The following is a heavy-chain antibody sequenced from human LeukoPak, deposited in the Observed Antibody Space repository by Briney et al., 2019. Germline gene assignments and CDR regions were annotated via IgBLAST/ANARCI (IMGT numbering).Heavy chain of an antibody. CDR2: INLDGSEE. CDR1: GFTFSSYW. Sequence: GGSLRLSCTASGFTFSSYWMNWVRQAPGKGLEWVANINLDGSEEHYMDSVKGRFTISRDNAKNSLYLQMNSLRAEDTAVYYCARDTSPSIGVVGYDALDIWGQGTMVTVSS. CDR3: ARDTSPSIGVVGYDALDI. J-gene: IGHJ3*02. V-gene: IGHV3-7*01. D-gene: IGHD6-13*01.